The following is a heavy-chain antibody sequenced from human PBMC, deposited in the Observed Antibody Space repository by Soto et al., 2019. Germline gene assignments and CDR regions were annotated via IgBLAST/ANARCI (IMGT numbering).Heavy chain of an antibody. CDR2: LDGAGGST. Sequence: WSLRLSCLASGFTFSDYAMTWVRHVPGRGLEWVASLDGAGGSTYYADSVRGRFTISRDNAKNTLFLQMNSLRAEDAASYYCAKERLEEVGTFFEFWGHGILVTVSS. V-gene: IGHV3-23*01. CDR3: AKERLEEVGTFFEF. CDR1: GFTFSDYA. D-gene: IGHD6-13*01. J-gene: IGHJ4*01.